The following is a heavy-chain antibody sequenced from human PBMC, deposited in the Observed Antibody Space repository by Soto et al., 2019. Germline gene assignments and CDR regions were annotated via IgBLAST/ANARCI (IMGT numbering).Heavy chain of an antibody. V-gene: IGHV3-30*18. D-gene: IGHD6-13*01. CDR2: ISYDGSNK. Sequence: QVQLVESGGGVVQPGRSLRLSCAASGFTFSSYGMHWVRQAPGKGLEWVAVISYDGSNKYYADSVKGRFTISRDNSKNTLYLQMNSLRAEDTAVYYCAKVLYSSSWYHYYYDGMDVWGQGTTVTVSS. J-gene: IGHJ6*02. CDR1: GFTFSSYG. CDR3: AKVLYSSSWYHYYYDGMDV.